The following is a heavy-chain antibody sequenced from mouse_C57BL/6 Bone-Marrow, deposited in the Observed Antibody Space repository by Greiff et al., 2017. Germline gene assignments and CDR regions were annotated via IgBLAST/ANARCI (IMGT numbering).Heavy chain of an antibody. CDR3: ARSEIYPGAY. Sequence: EVQLQQSGPELVKPGASVKISCKASGDSLTGYYMHWVKQSSEKSLEWIGEINPSTGGTSYNQKFKGKATLTVDKSSSTAYMQLKSLTSEDSAVYYCARSEIYPGAYWGQGTLVTVSA. CDR2: INPSTGGT. CDR1: GDSLTGYY. V-gene: IGHV1-43*01. J-gene: IGHJ3*01.